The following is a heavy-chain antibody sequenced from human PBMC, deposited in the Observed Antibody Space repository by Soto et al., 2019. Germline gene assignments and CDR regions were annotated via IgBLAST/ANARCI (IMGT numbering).Heavy chain of an antibody. CDR3: VRGHHYYGSGSGYGMDV. CDR2: IYYSGST. V-gene: IGHV4-59*01. CDR1: GGSISSYY. J-gene: IGHJ6*02. D-gene: IGHD3-10*01. Sequence: SETLSLTCTVSGGSISSYYWSWIRQPPGKGLEWIGYIYYSGSTNYNPTLKSRVTMSVETSKTQFSLRLTSVTAADTAVYYCVRGHHYYGSGSGYGMDVWGQGTTVTVSS.